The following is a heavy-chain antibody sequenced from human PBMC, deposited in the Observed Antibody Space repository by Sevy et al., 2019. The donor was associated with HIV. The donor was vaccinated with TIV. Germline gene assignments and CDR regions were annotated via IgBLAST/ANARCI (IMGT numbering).Heavy chain of an antibody. J-gene: IGHJ3*02. CDR1: EFTFSSYS. CDR3: VRDFMSAFDI. CDR2: IIPSDTTI. V-gene: IGHV3-48*01. Sequence: GGSLRLSCAASEFTFSSYSMNWVRQAPGKGLEWISYIIPSDTTIYYADSVKGRFTISRDNAKNSLYLQMNSLRAEDTAVYYCVRDFMSAFDIWGQGTMVTVSS. D-gene: IGHD3-10*02.